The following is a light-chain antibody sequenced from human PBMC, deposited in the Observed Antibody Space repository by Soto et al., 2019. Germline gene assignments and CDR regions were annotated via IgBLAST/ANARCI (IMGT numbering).Light chain of an antibody. CDR2: DVS. V-gene: IGLV2-14*01. J-gene: IGLJ2*01. CDR3: SSYAGSNIVV. CDR1: SSDVGGYNY. Sequence: QSALTQPASVSGSPGQSITISCTGTSSDVGGYNYVSWYQQYPGKAPKLMIYDVSNRPSGVSNRFSGSKSGNTASLTISGLQAEDEADYYCSSYAGSNIVVFGGGTKLTVL.